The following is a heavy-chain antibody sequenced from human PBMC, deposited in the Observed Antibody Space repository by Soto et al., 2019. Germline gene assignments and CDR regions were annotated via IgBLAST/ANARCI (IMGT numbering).Heavy chain of an antibody. J-gene: IGHJ4*02. Sequence: EVQLVESGGGLVQPGGSLRLSCAASGFTFNNFNMNWVRQAPGKGLEWVSYITSSSSTIYYADSVKGRFTLSRDNAKNSLYLQVNSLRAEDTAVYYCARELYGDYGVDYWGQGTLVTVSS. D-gene: IGHD4-17*01. CDR3: ARELYGDYGVDY. CDR2: ITSSSSTI. V-gene: IGHV3-48*01. CDR1: GFTFNNFN.